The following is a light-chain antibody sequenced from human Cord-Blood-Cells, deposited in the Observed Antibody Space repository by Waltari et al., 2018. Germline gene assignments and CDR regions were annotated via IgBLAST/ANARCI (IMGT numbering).Light chain of an antibody. V-gene: IGLV2-8*01. J-gene: IGLJ3*02. Sequence: QSALTQPPSASGSPGQSVTISCTGTSSDVGGYNYVSWYQQHPGKAPKLMIYEGSKRPSGVPDRFSGSKSGNTDSLTVSGLQAEDEADYYCSSYAGSNNWVFGGGTKLTVL. CDR3: SSYAGSNNWV. CDR2: EGS. CDR1: SSDVGGYNY.